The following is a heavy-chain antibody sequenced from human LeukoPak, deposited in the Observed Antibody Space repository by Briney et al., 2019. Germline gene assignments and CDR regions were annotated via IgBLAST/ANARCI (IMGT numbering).Heavy chain of an antibody. CDR3: AKDGLAGRFDSSVPGIYDGLDV. CDR2: ISYDGQNK. D-gene: IGHD6-19*01. CDR1: GFMFSTYG. Sequence: GGSLRLSCAASGFMFSTYGMHWVRQAPGKGLEWVAVISYDGQNKYYGDSVRGRLTIARDNSKNTLHLQMNSLRREDTAMYYCAKDGLAGRFDSSVPGIYDGLDVWGQGTTVTVSS. V-gene: IGHV3-30*18. J-gene: IGHJ6*02.